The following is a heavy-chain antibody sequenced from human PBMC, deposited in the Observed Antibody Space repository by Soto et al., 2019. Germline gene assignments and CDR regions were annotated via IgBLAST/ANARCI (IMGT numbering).Heavy chain of an antibody. J-gene: IGHJ4*02. D-gene: IGHD1-1*01. CDR2: ITGSGSQI. Sequence: EVQLLESGGGLVQPGESLRLSCAVSGFTLSTFAMTWVRQAPGKGLECVSGITGSGSQIHYADSVKGRFTISKDNSKNTLYRQMDSLRADDTAVYFCAKDAVYKYGLCLMDQWGQGTQVTVSS. V-gene: IGHV3-23*01. CDR1: GFTLSTFA. CDR3: AKDAVYKYGLCLMDQ.